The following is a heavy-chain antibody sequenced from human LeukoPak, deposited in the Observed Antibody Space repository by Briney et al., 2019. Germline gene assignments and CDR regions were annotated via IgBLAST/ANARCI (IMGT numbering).Heavy chain of an antibody. D-gene: IGHD1-26*01. CDR1: GYTFTSYD. J-gene: IGHJ5*02. Sequence: ASVKVSCKASGYTFTSYDINWVRQATGQGLEWMGWMNPNSGNTGYAQKFQGRVTITRNTSRSTAYMELSSLRSEDTAVYYCARGRLPGKWEPYRNWFDPWGQGTLVTVSS. V-gene: IGHV1-8*03. CDR3: ARGRLPGKWEPYRNWFDP. CDR2: MNPNSGNT.